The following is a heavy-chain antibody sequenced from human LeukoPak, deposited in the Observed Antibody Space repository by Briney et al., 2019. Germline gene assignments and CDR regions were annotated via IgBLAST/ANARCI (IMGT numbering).Heavy chain of an antibody. V-gene: IGHV4-39*01. CDR2: IYYSGST. CDR1: GGSISSSSYY. D-gene: IGHD1-1*01. Sequence: SETLSLTCTVSGGSISSSSYYWGWIRQPPGKGLEWIGSIYYSGSTYYNPSLKSRVTISVDTSKNQFSLKLSSVTAADTAVYYCARQADNWNCSDWFDPWGQGTLVTVSS. J-gene: IGHJ5*02. CDR3: ARQADNWNCSDWFDP.